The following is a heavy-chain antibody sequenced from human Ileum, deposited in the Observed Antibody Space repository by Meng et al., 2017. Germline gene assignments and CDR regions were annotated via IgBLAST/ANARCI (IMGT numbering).Heavy chain of an antibody. V-gene: IGHV3-7*01. D-gene: IGHD1-26*01. J-gene: IGHJ3*01. Sequence: GGSLRLSCAASGFTFRSYWMSWVRLAPGKGLEWVANTNYDGTTRNYVDSVKGRFTISRDNAKNALFLQLNSLISDDTAVYYCARDIVGSASALDVWGQGTMVTVSS. CDR1: GFTFRSYW. CDR2: TNYDGTTR. CDR3: ARDIVGSASALDV.